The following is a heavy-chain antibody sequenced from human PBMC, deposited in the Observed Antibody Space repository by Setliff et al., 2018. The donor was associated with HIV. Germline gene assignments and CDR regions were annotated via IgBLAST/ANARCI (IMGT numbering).Heavy chain of an antibody. V-gene: IGHV1-46*01. J-gene: IGHJ6*03. CDR3: ARGGHYSGSYLPRDYYMGV. D-gene: IGHD1-26*01. Sequence: ASVKVSCKASGYTFTGYYMHWVRQAPGQGLKWLGMINPSGGTTTYAQKFQGRVTMTSDTSTSTVYMDLSSLGSEDTAVYYCARGGHYSGSYLPRDYYMGVWGKGTTVTVSS. CDR1: GYTFTGYY. CDR2: INPSGGTT.